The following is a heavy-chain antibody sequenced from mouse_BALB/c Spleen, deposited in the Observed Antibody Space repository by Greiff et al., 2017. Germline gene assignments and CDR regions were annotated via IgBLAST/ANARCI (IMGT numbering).Heavy chain of an antibody. CDR2: IWSDGST. CDR3: ARQDRYDVYFDF. CDR1: GFSLTSSG. Sequence: VAPSQRLSLTCTVSGFSLTSSGVHWVRQPPGKGLEWLVVIWSDGSTTYNSALKSRLSISKDNSKSQVFLKMNSLQTDDTAMYYCARQDRYDVYFDFWGQGTTLTVSS. D-gene: IGHD2-14*01. V-gene: IGHV2-6-2*01. J-gene: IGHJ2*01.